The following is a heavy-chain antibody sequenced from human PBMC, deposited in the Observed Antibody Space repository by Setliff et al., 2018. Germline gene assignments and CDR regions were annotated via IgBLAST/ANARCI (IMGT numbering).Heavy chain of an antibody. CDR3: ARGKNFDDYVWGSYRYWSPNYYFDY. V-gene: IGHV3-21*01. D-gene: IGHD3-16*02. CDR1: GFTFSSYA. CDR2: ISSSSSYI. J-gene: IGHJ4*02. Sequence: PGGSLRLSCAASGFTFSSYAMSWVRQAPGKGLEWVSSISSSSSYIYYADSVKGRFTISRDNAKNSLYLQMNSLRAEDTAVYYCARGKNFDDYVWGSYRYWSPNYYFDYWGQGTLVTVSS.